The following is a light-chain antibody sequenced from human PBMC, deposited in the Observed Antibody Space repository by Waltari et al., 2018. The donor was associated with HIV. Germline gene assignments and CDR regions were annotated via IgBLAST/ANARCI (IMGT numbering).Light chain of an antibody. CDR2: DDS. J-gene: IGLJ2*01. CDR3: QVWESRIEHMV. Sequence: SYVLTQPPSVSVAPGQTARITCSGNNIGSQGVHWYQHKPGQAPVLVVHDDSDRPSGIPDQFSGSKSGSTATLSISGAEVGDEADYYCQVWESRIEHMVFGGGTKLTVL. CDR1: NIGSQG. V-gene: IGLV3-21*02.